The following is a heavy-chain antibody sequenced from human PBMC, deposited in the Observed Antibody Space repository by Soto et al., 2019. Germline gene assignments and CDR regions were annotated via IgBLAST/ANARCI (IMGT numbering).Heavy chain of an antibody. V-gene: IGHV3-7*01. D-gene: IGHD1-26*01. CDR1: GFTVSSYW. J-gene: IGHJ4*02. Sequence: EVQLVESGGGLVHLGGSRRLSCAASGFTVSSYWMTWVREAPGKGLEWVANIKHDGSEKYYVDSVKGRFTISRDNARNSVFLEMKSLRAEDSAVYSCVRDPSGSYLDGIDYWGQGTLVTVSS. CDR2: IKHDGSEK. CDR3: VRDPSGSYLDGIDY.